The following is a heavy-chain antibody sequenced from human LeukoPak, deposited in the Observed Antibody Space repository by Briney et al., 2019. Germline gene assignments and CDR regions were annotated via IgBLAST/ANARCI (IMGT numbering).Heavy chain of an antibody. CDR3: ARHVGSSWYQWIDY. Sequence: SETLSLTCTVPGGSISSSSYYWGWIRQPPGKGLEWIGSIYYSGSTYYNPSLKSRVTISVDTSKNQFSLKLSSVTAADTAVYYCARHVGSSWYQWIDYWGQGTLVTVSS. CDR2: IYYSGST. CDR1: GGSISSSSYY. V-gene: IGHV4-39*01. J-gene: IGHJ4*02. D-gene: IGHD6-13*01.